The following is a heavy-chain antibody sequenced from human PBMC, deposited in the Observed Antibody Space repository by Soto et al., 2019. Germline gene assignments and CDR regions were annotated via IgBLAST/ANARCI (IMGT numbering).Heavy chain of an antibody. J-gene: IGHJ4*02. V-gene: IGHV4-34*01. Sequence: QVQLQQWGAGLLKPSETLSLTCAVYGGSFSGYYWSWIRQPPGKGLEWIGEINHSGSTNYNPSLKSRVTISVDTSKNQFSLKLSSVTAADTAVYYCARGGYYYFDFWGQGTLVTVSS. CDR1: GGSFSGYY. D-gene: IGHD1-1*01. CDR2: INHSGST. CDR3: ARGGYYYFDF.